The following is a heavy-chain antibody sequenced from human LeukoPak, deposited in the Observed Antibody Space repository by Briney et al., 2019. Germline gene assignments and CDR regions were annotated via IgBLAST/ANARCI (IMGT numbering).Heavy chain of an antibody. CDR2: ISAYNGNT. CDR1: GYTFTSYG. Sequence: ASVKVPCKASGYTFTSYGISWVRQAPGQGLEWMGRISAYNGNTNYAQKLQGRVTMTTDTSTSTAYMELRSLRSDDTAVYYCASPRQYSSSWNLDYWGQGTLVTVSS. CDR3: ASPRQYSSSWNLDY. D-gene: IGHD6-13*01. V-gene: IGHV1-18*01. J-gene: IGHJ4*02.